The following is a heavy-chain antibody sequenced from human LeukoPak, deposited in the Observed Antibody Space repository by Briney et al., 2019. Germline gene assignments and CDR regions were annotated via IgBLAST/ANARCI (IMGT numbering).Heavy chain of an antibody. Sequence: ASVKVSCKASGYTFTSFGISWVRQAPGQGLEWMGWISAYNGNTNYAQKLQGRVTMTTDTSTSTAYMELRSLRSDDTAVYYCARDQIERWYDAFDIWAKGQWSPSLQ. D-gene: IGHD6-13*01. V-gene: IGHV1-18*01. CDR2: ISAYNGNT. CDR3: ARDQIERWYDAFDI. J-gene: IGHJ3*02. CDR1: GYTFTSFG.